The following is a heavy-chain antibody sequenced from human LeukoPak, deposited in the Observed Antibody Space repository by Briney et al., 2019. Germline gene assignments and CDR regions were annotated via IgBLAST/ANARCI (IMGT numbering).Heavy chain of an antibody. D-gene: IGHD4-17*01. CDR1: GGSIRRYY. CDR3: ARYPYNDGDYTRESGY. CDR2: IHYSGDT. V-gene: IGHV4-59*08. J-gene: IGHJ4*02. Sequence: SETLSLTSNVTGGSIRRYYWSWMRQSPGEGLEWIGYIHYSGDTNYNSSLKDRVTISLDASKNQCSLKLRSVTAADTAVYYCARYPYNDGDYTRESGYWGQGILVTGSS.